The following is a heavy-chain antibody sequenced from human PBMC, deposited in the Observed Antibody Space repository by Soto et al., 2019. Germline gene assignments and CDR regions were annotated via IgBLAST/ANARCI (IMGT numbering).Heavy chain of an antibody. CDR1: GFTFSSYA. CDR2: ISHDGSSI. Sequence: QVQLMESGGAVVQPGRSLRLSCAASGFTFSSYAMHWVRQAPGKGLEWVAIISHDGSSIYYGDSVKGRFTIFRDNSKSTLYLQMNSLRSEDTAVYYCARVRQQWLVSAHYFDCWGQGTLVTVSS. D-gene: IGHD6-19*01. J-gene: IGHJ4*02. CDR3: ARVRQQWLVSAHYFDC. V-gene: IGHV3-30-3*01.